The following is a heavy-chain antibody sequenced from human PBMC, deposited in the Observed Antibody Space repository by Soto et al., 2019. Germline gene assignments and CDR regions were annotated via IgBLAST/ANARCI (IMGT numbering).Heavy chain of an antibody. CDR3: AANYAWGFDP. CDR1: GGSISSNNW. D-gene: IGHD7-27*01. J-gene: IGHJ5*02. CDR2: IYHSATA. V-gene: IGHV4-4*02. Sequence: SETLSLTCVVSGGSISSNNWWSWVRQPPGKGLEWIGEIYHSATAKYNPSLGGRVTISLDKAKNQLSLKVNSVTAADTAVYYCAANYAWGFDPWGQGTLVTVSS.